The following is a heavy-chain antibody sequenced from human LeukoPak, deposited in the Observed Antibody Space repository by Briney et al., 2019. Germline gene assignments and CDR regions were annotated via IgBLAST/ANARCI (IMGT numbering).Heavy chain of an antibody. Sequence: ASVKVSCKASGYTFTSYAMHWVRQAPGQGLEWMGWISAYNGNTNYAQKFQGRVTITADESTSTAYMELSSLRSEDTAVYYCASYSGYDRGSFDYWGQGTLVTVSS. D-gene: IGHD5-12*01. J-gene: IGHJ4*02. CDR3: ASYSGYDRGSFDY. CDR2: ISAYNGNT. V-gene: IGHV1-3*01. CDR1: GYTFTSYA.